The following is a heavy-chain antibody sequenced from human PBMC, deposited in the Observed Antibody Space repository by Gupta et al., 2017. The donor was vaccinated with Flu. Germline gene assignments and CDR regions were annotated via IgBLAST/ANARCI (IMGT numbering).Heavy chain of an antibody. D-gene: IGHD1-26*01. Sequence: VRQAPGKGLEWVANIKQDGSEKYYVDSVKGRFTISRDNAKNSLYLQMNSLRAEDTAVYYCARDGIGTALIYYWGQGALVTVSS. CDR3: ARDGIGTALIYY. V-gene: IGHV3-7*01. J-gene: IGHJ4*02. CDR2: IKQDGSEK.